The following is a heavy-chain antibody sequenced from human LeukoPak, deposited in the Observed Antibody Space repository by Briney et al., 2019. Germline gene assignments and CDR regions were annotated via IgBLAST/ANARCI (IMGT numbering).Heavy chain of an antibody. CDR2: LNSGGMS. V-gene: IGHV3-74*01. Sequence: PGGSLILSCAASGFTLSSYWMHWVRQAPGKGLVWVSRLNSGGMSYADSVKGRFTISRDNAKNTLYLQMNSLRAEDTAVYYCARDRSYSFDYWGQGTLVTVSS. CDR3: ARDRSYSFDY. CDR1: GFTLSSYW. J-gene: IGHJ4*02. D-gene: IGHD2-15*01.